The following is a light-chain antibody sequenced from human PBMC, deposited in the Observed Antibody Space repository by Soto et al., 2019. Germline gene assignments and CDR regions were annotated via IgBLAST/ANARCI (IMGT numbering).Light chain of an antibody. CDR2: GAS. J-gene: IGKJ1*01. CDR3: QQYGRSRT. Sequence: EIVWTQSPGTLSLSPGERATLSCRASQSVSSSYLAWYQQKPGQAPRLLIYGASSRATGIPDRFSGSGSGTDFTLTISRLEPEDFAVYYCQQYGRSRTFGQGTKVEIK. V-gene: IGKV3-20*01. CDR1: QSVSSSY.